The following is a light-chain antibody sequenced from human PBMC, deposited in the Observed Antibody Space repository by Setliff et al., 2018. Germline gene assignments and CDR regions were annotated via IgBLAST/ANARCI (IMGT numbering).Light chain of an antibody. Sequence: QSALAHPGPWSGSPGQSVTISCTGTSSDVGGYNYVSWYQQHPGKAPKLMISDVSKRPSGVPDRFSGSKSGTTASLTISGLQAEDEADYYCCSYAGRYTPDVFGSGTKVTVL. V-gene: IGLV2-11*01. J-gene: IGLJ1*01. CDR3: CSYAGRYTPDV. CDR1: SSDVGGYNY. CDR2: DVS.